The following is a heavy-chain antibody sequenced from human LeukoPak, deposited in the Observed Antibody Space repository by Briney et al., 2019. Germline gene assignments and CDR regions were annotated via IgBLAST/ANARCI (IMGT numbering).Heavy chain of an antibody. CDR2: ITSSGNNI. V-gene: IGHV3-64*02. J-gene: IGHJ4*02. CDR3: TRGPGYDYVWGSFRADY. D-gene: IGHD3-16*02. CDR1: GFIFNSYA. Sequence: GGSLRLSCAASGFIFNSYAMHWVRQAPGRGLGYVSAITSSGNNIFYADSVKGRFTISRDNSKNTLYLQMGSLRAEDMAVYYCTRGPGYDYVWGSFRADYWGQGTLVTVSS.